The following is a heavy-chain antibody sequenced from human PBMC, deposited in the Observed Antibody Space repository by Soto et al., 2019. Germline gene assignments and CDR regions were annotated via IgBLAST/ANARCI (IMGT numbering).Heavy chain of an antibody. J-gene: IGHJ4*02. CDR3: ARPHCSGGSCYPYYFDY. V-gene: IGHV4-59*08. Sequence: SETLSLTCTVSGGSISSYYWSWIRQPPGKGLEWIGYIYYSGSTNYNPSLKSRVTISVDTSKNQFSLKLSSVTAADTAVYYCARPHCSGGSCYPYYFDYWGQGTLVTVS. CDR2: IYYSGST. CDR1: GGSISSYY. D-gene: IGHD2-15*01.